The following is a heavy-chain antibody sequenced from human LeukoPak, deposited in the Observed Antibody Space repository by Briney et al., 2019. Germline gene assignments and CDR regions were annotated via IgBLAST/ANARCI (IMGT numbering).Heavy chain of an antibody. Sequence: KPSETLSLTCAVSGYSISSGYYWGWIRQPPGKGLEWIGSIYHSGSTYYHPSLKSRVTISVDTSKNQFSLKLSSVTAADTAVYYCASVPAALSPLPDYWGQGTLVTVSS. J-gene: IGHJ4*02. CDR2: IYHSGST. CDR3: ASVPAALSPLPDY. D-gene: IGHD2-2*01. V-gene: IGHV4-38-2*01. CDR1: GYSISSGYY.